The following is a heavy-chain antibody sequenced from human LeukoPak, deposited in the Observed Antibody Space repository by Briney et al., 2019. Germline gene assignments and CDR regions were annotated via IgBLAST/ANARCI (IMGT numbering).Heavy chain of an antibody. D-gene: IGHD3-16*01. V-gene: IGHV4-59*11. Sequence: SETLSLTCTVSGGSISGHYWTWIRQPPGKGLEWLGQIHYSGRPDYNPSLKSRVTISVDTPKNQLSLKVTSVTGADTAVYYCARFGVDYDMDVWGQGTTVTVSS. CDR3: ARFGVDYDMDV. CDR2: IHYSGRP. CDR1: GGSISGHY. J-gene: IGHJ6*02.